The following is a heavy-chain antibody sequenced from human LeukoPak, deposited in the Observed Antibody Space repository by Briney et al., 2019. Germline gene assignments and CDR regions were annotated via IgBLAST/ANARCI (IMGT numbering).Heavy chain of an antibody. V-gene: IGHV3-48*01. D-gene: IGHD3-16*01. CDR2: ISSSSSNI. CDR1: GFTFSIYS. J-gene: IGHJ5*02. CDR3: ARDIWQLVH. Sequence: GGSLRLSCAASGFTFSIYSMKWVRQARGKALEWVSYISSSSSNIYYADSVKGRFTISRDNAKNSLYLQMNSLRAEDTAVYYCARDIWQLVHWGQGTLVTVSS.